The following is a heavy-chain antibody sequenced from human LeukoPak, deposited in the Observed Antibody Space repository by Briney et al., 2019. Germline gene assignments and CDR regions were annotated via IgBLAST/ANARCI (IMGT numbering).Heavy chain of an antibody. Sequence: SGTLSLTCAVSGGSISSSNWWSWVRQPPGKGLEWIGEIYHSGSSNYNPSLKSRVTISLDKSKNQFSLKLTSVTAADTAVYYCARDRRYNTAPHDAFDIWGQGTVVTISS. J-gene: IGHJ3*02. D-gene: IGHD1-14*01. CDR2: IYHSGSS. CDR1: GGSISSSNW. CDR3: ARDRRYNTAPHDAFDI. V-gene: IGHV4-4*02.